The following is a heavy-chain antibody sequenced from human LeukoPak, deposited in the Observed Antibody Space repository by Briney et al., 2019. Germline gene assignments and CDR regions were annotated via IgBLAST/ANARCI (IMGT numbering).Heavy chain of an antibody. J-gene: IGHJ6*02. D-gene: IGHD2-8*01. CDR3: AREDVVLVDAVRYYYYGMDV. Sequence: SVKVSCKASGGTFSSYAISWVRQAPGQGLEWMGGIIPIFGTANYAQKFQGRVTITTDESTSTAYMELSSLKSEDTAVYYCAREDVVLVDAVRYYYYGMDVWGQGTTVTVSS. CDR1: GGTFSSYA. CDR2: IIPIFGTA. V-gene: IGHV1-69*05.